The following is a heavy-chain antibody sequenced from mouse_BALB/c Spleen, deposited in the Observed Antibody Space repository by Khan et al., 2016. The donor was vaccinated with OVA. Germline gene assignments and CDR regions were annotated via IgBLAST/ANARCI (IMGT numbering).Heavy chain of an antibody. D-gene: IGHD2-14*01. J-gene: IGHJ3*01. CDR1: GYTFTDYI. V-gene: IGHV1-77*01. Sequence: QVQLQQPGPELVKPGASLKVSCKASGYTFTDYIIGWVKQSTRQGLEWIGDIFPGSDTPYYNEKFKDQATLTVDKSANTAYMQLSSLTSEDSAVYFCARGGYSAFAYWGLGTLVTVSA. CDR3: ARGGYSAFAY. CDR2: IFPGSDTP.